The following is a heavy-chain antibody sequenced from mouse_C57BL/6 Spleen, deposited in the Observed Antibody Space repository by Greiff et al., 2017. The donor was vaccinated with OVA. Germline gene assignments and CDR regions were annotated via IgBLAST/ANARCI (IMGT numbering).Heavy chain of an antibody. V-gene: IGHV2-2*01. CDR1: GFSLTSYG. CDR3: AMVTTRENAMDY. CDR2: IWSGGST. D-gene: IGHD2-2*01. J-gene: IGHJ4*01. Sequence: VKLMESGPGLVQPSQSLSITCTVSGFSLTSYGVHWVRQSPGKGLEWLGVIWSGGSTDYNAAFISRLSISKDNSKSQVFFKMNSLQADDTAIYYCAMVTTRENAMDYWGQGTSVTVSS.